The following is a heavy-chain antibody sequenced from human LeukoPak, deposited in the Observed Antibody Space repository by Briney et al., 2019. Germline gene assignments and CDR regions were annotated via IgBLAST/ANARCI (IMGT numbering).Heavy chain of an antibody. CDR3: ARLVGATEAFDI. CDR2: IYYSGGT. Sequence: SETLSLTCTVSSGSISTYHWTWMRQNPGKGLEWIGYIYYSGGTTYNPSLKSRVTMSVDTSKNQFSLRLTSVTAADTAIYYCARLVGATEAFDIWGPGTMVTVS. CDR1: SGSISTYH. D-gene: IGHD1-26*01. J-gene: IGHJ3*02. V-gene: IGHV4-59*01.